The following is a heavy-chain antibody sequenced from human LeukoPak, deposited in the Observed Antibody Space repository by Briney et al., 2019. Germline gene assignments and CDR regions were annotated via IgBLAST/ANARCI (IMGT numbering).Heavy chain of an antibody. J-gene: IGHJ3*02. CDR1: GGSISSGGYY. D-gene: IGHD3-3*01. Sequence: PSQTLSPTCTVSGGSISSGGYYWSWIRQHPGKGLEWIGYIYYSGSTYYNPSLKSRVTISVDTSKNQFSLKLSSVTAADTAVYYCASQFTIFGENAFDIWGQGTMVTVSS. CDR3: ASQFTIFGENAFDI. V-gene: IGHV4-31*03. CDR2: IYYSGST.